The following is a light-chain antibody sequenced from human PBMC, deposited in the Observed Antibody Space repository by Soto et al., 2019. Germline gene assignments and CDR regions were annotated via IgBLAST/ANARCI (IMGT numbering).Light chain of an antibody. CDR1: GGSIATNF. Sequence: NFMLTQPHSVSESPGKTVTISCTGSGGSIATNFVQWYLQRPGSAPTTVIFEDNQRPSGVPDRFSGSIDSSSNSASLTISGLKTEDEADYYCQSYDSSNWVFGGGTKVTVL. CDR2: EDN. V-gene: IGLV6-57*02. CDR3: QSYDSSNWV. J-gene: IGLJ3*02.